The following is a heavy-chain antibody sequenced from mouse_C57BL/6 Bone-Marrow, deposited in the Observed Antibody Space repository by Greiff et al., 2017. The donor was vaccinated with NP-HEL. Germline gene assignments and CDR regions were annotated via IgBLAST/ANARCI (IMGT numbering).Heavy chain of an antibody. D-gene: IGHD2-3*01. CDR1: GYSITSGYY. CDR2: ISYDGSN. V-gene: IGHV3-6*01. J-gene: IGHJ2*01. CDR3: ARGGGYYY. Sequence: EVHLVESGPGLVKPSQSLSLTCSVTGYSITSGYYWNWIRQFPGNKLEWMGYISYDGSNNYNPSLKNRISITRDTSKNQFFLKLNSVTTEDTATYYCARGGGYYYWGQGTTLTVSS.